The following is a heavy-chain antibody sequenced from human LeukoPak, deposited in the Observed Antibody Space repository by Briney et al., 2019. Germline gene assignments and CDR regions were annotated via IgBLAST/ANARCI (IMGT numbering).Heavy chain of an antibody. CDR2: MNPNSGNT. V-gene: IGHV1-8*02. J-gene: IGHJ3*02. D-gene: IGHD7-27*01. CDR3: ARARTDLESGDLAYAFEI. CDR1: GGTFSGYA. Sequence: GASVKVSCKASGGTFSGYAINWVRQAAGQGLEWMGWMNPNSGNTGYAEKFQGRVSMTRNNPISTAYMELSGLRSEDTAVYYCARARTDLESGDLAYAFEIWGQGTMITVSS.